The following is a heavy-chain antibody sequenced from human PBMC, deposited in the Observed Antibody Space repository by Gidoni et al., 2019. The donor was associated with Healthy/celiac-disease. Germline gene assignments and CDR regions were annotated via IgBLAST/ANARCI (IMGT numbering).Heavy chain of an antibody. D-gene: IGHD3-22*01. V-gene: IGHV1-69*01. J-gene: IGHJ3*02. CDR3: ARDRITMIVGDAFDI. CDR1: GGTFSSSA. CDR2: IIPIFGTA. Sequence: QVQLVQSGAEVQQPGSSVKVSCKASGGTFSSSAISWVRQAPGQGLEWMGGIIPIFGTANYAQKFQGRVTITADESTSTAYMELSSLRSEDTAVYYCARDRITMIVGDAFDIWGQGTMVTVSS.